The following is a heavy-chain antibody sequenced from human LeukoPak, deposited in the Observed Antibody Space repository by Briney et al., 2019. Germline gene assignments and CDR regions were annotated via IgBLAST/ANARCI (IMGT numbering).Heavy chain of an antibody. J-gene: IGHJ5*02. Sequence: GGSLRLSCEGSRFSFSNYAMSWVRQAPGKGLDWISAINAGGGITYYADSVKGRFTISRDDSKNTLYLQMDSLRVEDSAVYYCARDITARPRWFDPWGQGTLVSVSS. D-gene: IGHD6-6*01. CDR3: ARDITARPRWFDP. CDR2: INAGGGIT. CDR1: RFSFSNYA. V-gene: IGHV3-23*01.